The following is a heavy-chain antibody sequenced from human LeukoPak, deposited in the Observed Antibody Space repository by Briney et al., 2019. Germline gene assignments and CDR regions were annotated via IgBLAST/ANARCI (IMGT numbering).Heavy chain of an antibody. J-gene: IGHJ3*02. D-gene: IGHD5-24*01. CDR2: ITSSGSAT. Sequence: GGSLRLSCAASGLTFSRYWMSWVRQAPGKGLEWVSYITSSGSATYYADSMKGRFTISRDNAKKSLSLQMKSPRAEDTAVYYCARAINDAFDIWGLGTLVIVSS. CDR1: GLTFSRYW. CDR3: ARAINDAFDI. V-gene: IGHV3-48*04.